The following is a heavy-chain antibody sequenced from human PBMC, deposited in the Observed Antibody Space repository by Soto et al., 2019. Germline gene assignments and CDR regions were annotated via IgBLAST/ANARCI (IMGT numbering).Heavy chain of an antibody. Sequence: PSQTLSLTCAISGDSVSSNSAAWNWIRQSPSRGLEWLGRTYYRSKWYNDYAVSVKSRITINPDTSKNQFSLQLNSVTPEDTAVYYCAREDLVHFLTMVRGVSRSFDYWGQGTPVTVSS. CDR3: AREDLVHFLTMVRGVSRSFDY. V-gene: IGHV6-1*01. CDR2: TYYRSKWYN. J-gene: IGHJ4*02. CDR1: GDSVSSNSAA. D-gene: IGHD3-10*01.